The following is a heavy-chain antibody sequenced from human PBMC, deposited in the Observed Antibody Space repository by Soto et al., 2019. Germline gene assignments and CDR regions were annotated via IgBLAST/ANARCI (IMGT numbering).Heavy chain of an antibody. CDR1: GFTLSGRS. V-gene: IGHV3-74*01. D-gene: IGHD3-10*01. CDR2: IDNAGTDS. CDR3: ARGCFGPDV. Sequence: EVQLVESGGGLVQPGGSLRLSCAASGFTLSGRSMHWVRQAPGKGLGWVSGIDNAGTDSTYADSVKGRFTSSRDNAKNLLYLQMNSLRVEDTAVYYCARGCFGPDVWGKGTTVTVSS. J-gene: IGHJ6*04.